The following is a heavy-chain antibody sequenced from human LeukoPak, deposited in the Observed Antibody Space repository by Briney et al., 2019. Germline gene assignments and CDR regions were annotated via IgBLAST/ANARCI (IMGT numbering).Heavy chain of an antibody. V-gene: IGHV1-18*01. CDR3: AGRFGELPREAFDY. CDR2: ISAYNGNT. J-gene: IGHJ4*02. CDR1: GYTFTSYG. D-gene: IGHD3-10*01. Sequence: ASVNVSCMASGYTFTSYGISWVRQAPGQGLEWMGWISAYNGNTNYAQKLQGRVTMTTDTSTSTSYMELRSLRSDDTAVYYCAGRFGELPREAFDYWGQGTLVTVSS.